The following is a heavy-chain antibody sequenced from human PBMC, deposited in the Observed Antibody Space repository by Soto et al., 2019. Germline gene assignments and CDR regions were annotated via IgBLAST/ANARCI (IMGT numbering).Heavy chain of an antibody. J-gene: IGHJ6*02. D-gene: IGHD6-13*01. CDR3: ARASIAAAGRYYYYGMDV. Sequence: QITLKESGPTLVKPTQTLTLTCTFSGFSLSTSGLGVGWIRQPPGKALEWLALIYWDDDKRYSPSLKSRLTITKDTSKNQVVLTMTNMDPVDTATYYCARASIAAAGRYYYYGMDVWGQGTTVTVSS. V-gene: IGHV2-5*02. CDR1: GFSLSTSGLG. CDR2: IYWDDDK.